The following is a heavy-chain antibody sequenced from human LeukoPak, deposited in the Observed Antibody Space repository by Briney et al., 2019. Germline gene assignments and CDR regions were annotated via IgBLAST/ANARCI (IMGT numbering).Heavy chain of an antibody. V-gene: IGHV4-30-4*01. CDR3: AREPGYGDYGVSGGYWYFDL. J-gene: IGHJ2*01. CDR1: GGSISSGDYY. D-gene: IGHD4-17*01. Sequence: SSETLSLTYTVSGGSISSGDYYWSWIRQPPGKGLEWIGYIYYSGSTYYNPSLKSRVTISVDTSKNQFSLKLSSVTAADTAVYYCAREPGYGDYGVSGGYWYFDLWGRGTLVTVSS. CDR2: IYYSGST.